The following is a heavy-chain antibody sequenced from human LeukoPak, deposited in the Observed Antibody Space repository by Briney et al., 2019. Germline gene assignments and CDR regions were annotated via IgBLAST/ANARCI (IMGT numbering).Heavy chain of an antibody. Sequence: SETLSLTCTVSGGSISPYFWSWIRQPPGKGLEWIGYIYYRASTNYNPSLKCPVTISLATSKDQFSLKLSSVTAADTAVYYCAREGVVKGYFDYWGQGTLVSVSS. V-gene: IGHV4-59*01. J-gene: IGHJ4*02. CDR3: AREGVVKGYFDY. CDR2: IYYRAST. CDR1: GGSISPYF. D-gene: IGHD3-3*01.